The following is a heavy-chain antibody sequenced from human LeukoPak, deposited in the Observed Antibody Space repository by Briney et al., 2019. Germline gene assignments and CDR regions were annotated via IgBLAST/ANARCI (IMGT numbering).Heavy chain of an antibody. J-gene: IGHJ4*02. CDR1: GFTFSSYG. CDR2: IWYDGSNK. CDR3: ARARDHYDYVWGSYRYSYFDY. D-gene: IGHD3-16*02. Sequence: GGSLRLSCAASGFTFSSYGMHWVRQAPGKWLEWVAVIWYDGSNKYYADSVKGRFTISRDNSKNTLYLQMNSLRAEDTAVYYCARARDHYDYVWGSYRYSYFDYWGQGTLVTVSS. V-gene: IGHV3-33*01.